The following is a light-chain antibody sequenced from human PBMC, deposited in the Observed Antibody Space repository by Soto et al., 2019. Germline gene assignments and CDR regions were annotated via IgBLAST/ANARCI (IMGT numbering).Light chain of an antibody. CDR1: SSDVGGYNY. J-gene: IGLJ3*02. CDR2: DVT. CDR3: RSYTNRNTVV. Sequence: QSALPQPASVSGSPGQSITIFCTGTSSDVGGYNYVSWYQQRPGKPPKLMIYDVTNRPSGVSNRFSGSKSGSTASLTISGLQSEDEGDYYCRSYTNRNTVVFGGGTKLTVL. V-gene: IGLV2-14*03.